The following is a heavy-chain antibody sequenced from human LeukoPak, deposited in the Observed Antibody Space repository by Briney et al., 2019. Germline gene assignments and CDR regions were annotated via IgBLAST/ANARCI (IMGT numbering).Heavy chain of an antibody. CDR1: GFTFSSCA. J-gene: IGHJ5*02. CDR3: ARDGNYDFWSGYKGPLVA. V-gene: IGHV3-30*04. Sequence: PGGSLRLSCAASGFTFSSCAMHWVRQAPGKGLEWVAVISYDGSNKYYADSVKGRFTISRDNSKNTLYLQMNSLRAEDTAVYYCARDGNYDFWSGYKGPLVAWGQGTLVTVSS. D-gene: IGHD3-3*01. CDR2: ISYDGSNK.